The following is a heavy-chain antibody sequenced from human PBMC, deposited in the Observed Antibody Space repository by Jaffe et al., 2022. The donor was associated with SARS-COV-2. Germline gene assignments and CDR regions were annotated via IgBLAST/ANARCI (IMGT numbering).Heavy chain of an antibody. CDR3: VKDRGYTYTLGSDY. D-gene: IGHD5-18*01. CDR2: ISWNSGNI. J-gene: IGHJ4*02. V-gene: IGHV3-9*01. CDR1: GFTFDDYA. Sequence: EVQLVESGGGLVQPGRSLRLSCAASGFTFDDYAMHWVRQAPGKGLEWVSGISWNSGNIAYADSVQGRFTISRDNAKSSLYLQMDSLRTEDTALYYCVKDRGYTYTLGSDYWGQGTRVTVTS.